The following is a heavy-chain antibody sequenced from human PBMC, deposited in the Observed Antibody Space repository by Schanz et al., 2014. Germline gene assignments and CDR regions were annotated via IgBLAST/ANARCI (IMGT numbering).Heavy chain of an antibody. CDR2: IYIGGNT. J-gene: IGHJ5*01. V-gene: IGHV3-66*01. D-gene: IGHD2-21*02. Sequence: EVQLVESGGGLVQPGGSLRLSCAASGFSVGNKYMNWVRQAPGKGLEWVSFIYIGGNTYYADSVKCRFTISRDNSKNTVYIQMNTLRAQNTALYYYAKAPWEYWNEVDCPSCFDSWGQGTLVTASS. CDR1: GFSVGNKY. CDR3: AKAPWEYWNEVDCPSCFDS.